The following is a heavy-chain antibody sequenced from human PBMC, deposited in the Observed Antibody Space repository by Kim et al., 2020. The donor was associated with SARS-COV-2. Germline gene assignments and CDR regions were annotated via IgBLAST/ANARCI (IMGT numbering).Heavy chain of an antibody. CDR2: ISGSGGSK. CDR3: ATISVVFGGVIAD. D-gene: IGHD3-16*02. CDR1: GFTFSSYA. Sequence: GGSLRLSCAASGFTFSSYAMSWVRQAPGKGLEWVSAISGSGGSKYYADSVKGRFTISRDNSKNTLYLQMNSLRAEDTAVYYCATISVVFGGVIADCGEGTLVSVSS. J-gene: IGHJ4*02. V-gene: IGHV3-23*01.